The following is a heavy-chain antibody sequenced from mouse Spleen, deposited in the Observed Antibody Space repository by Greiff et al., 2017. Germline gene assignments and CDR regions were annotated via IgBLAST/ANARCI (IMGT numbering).Heavy chain of an antibody. V-gene: IGHV1-82*01. CDR1: GYAFSSSW. CDR3: ARWDDYDYYAMDY. CDR2: IYPGDGDT. J-gene: IGHJ4*01. D-gene: IGHD2-4*01. Sequence: VQRVESGPELVKPGASVKISCKASGYAFSSSWMNWVKQRPGKGLEWIGRIYPGDGDTNYNGKFKGKATLTADKSSSTAYMQLSSLTSEDSAVYFCARWDDYDYYAMDYWGQGTSVTVSS.